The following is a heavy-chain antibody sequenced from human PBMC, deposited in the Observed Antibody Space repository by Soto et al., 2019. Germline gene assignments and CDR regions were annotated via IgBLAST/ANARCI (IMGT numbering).Heavy chain of an antibody. D-gene: IGHD2-2*01. CDR3: ARDIVVVPAANYYYYGMDV. V-gene: IGHV4-4*07. Sequence: SETLSLTCTASGGSISSYYWSWIRQPAGKGLEWIGRIYTSGSTNYNPSLKSRVTMSVDTSKNQFSLKLSSVTAADTAVYYCARDIVVVPAANYYYYGMDVWGQGTTVTVSS. CDR1: GGSISSYY. CDR2: IYTSGST. J-gene: IGHJ6*02.